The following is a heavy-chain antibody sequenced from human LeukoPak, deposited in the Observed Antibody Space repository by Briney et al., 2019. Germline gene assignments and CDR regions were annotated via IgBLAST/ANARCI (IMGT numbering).Heavy chain of an antibody. J-gene: IGHJ4*02. CDR3: ARGPRSWYVDYFDY. CDR1: GGSFSGYY. D-gene: IGHD6-13*01. V-gene: IGHV4-34*01. Sequence: PSETLSLTCAVYGGSFSGYYWSWIRQPPGKGLEWIGEINHSGSTNYNPSLKSRVTISVDTSKNQFSLKLSSVTAADTAVYYCARGPRSWYVDYFDYWGQGTLVTVSS. CDR2: INHSGST.